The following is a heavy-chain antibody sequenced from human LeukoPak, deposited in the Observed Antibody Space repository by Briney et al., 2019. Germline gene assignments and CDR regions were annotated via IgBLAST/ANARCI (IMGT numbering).Heavy chain of an antibody. D-gene: IGHD2-2*02. CDR2: ISSSIISI. Sequence: GGSLRLSCAASGFTFSTYSINWVRQAPGKGLEWVSYISSSIISIYYSDSVKARFTISRDNAKNSLYLQMNSLRAEDTAVYYCARGGGYCSSTSCYTFDYWGQGTLVTVSS. V-gene: IGHV3-48*01. J-gene: IGHJ4*02. CDR3: ARGGGYCSSTSCYTFDY. CDR1: GFTFSTYS.